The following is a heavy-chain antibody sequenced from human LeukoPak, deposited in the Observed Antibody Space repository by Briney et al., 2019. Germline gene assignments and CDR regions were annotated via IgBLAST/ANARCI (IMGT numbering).Heavy chain of an antibody. CDR3: ARGYNSYFDY. CDR2: IYYSGST. D-gene: IGHD5-24*01. V-gene: IGHV4-39*01. Sequence: SETLSLTCTVSGGSISSSSYYWGWIRQPPGKGLEWIGSIYYSGSTYYNPSLKSRVTISVDTSKNQFSLKLSSVTAADTAVYYCARGYNSYFDYWGQGTLVTVSS. J-gene: IGHJ4*02. CDR1: GGSISSSSYY.